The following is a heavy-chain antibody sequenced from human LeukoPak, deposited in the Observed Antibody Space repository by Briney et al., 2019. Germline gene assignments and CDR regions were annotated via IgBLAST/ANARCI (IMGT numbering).Heavy chain of an antibody. J-gene: IGHJ5*02. D-gene: IGHD2-15*01. Sequence: ASVKVSCKASGYTFNSYDINWVRQATGQGLEWMGWMNPNSGNTGYAQKFQGRVTMTRNTSISTAYMELSSLRSEDTAVYYCARGTWDCSGGSCYSDWFDPWGQGTLVTVSS. CDR2: MNPNSGNT. V-gene: IGHV1-8*01. CDR3: ARGTWDCSGGSCYSDWFDP. CDR1: GYTFNSYD.